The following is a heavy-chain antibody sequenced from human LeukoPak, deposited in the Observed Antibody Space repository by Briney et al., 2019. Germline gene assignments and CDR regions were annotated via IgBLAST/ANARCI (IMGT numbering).Heavy chain of an antibody. J-gene: IGHJ6*03. V-gene: IGHV1-2*02. Sequence: GASVKVSCKASGYTFTGYYMHWVRQAPGQGLEWTGWINPNSGGTNYAQKFQGRVTMTRDTSISTAYMELSRLRSDDTAVYYCARDYGIYYYYYYMDVWGKGTTVTISS. CDR2: INPNSGGT. D-gene: IGHD3-10*01. CDR1: GYTFTGYY. CDR3: ARDYGIYYYYYYMDV.